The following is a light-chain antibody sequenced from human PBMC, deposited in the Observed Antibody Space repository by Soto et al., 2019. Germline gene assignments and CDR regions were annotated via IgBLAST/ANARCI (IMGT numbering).Light chain of an antibody. Sequence: QSALTQPASVSGSPGQSITISCTGTSSDVGGYNYVSWYQQHPGKAPKLMIYEVTNRPSGVSNRFSGSKSGNTASLTISGLQAEDEAAYYCSSYTSSSTWVFGGGTKVTVL. CDR2: EVT. V-gene: IGLV2-14*01. CDR1: SSDVGGYNY. CDR3: SSYTSSSTWV. J-gene: IGLJ3*02.